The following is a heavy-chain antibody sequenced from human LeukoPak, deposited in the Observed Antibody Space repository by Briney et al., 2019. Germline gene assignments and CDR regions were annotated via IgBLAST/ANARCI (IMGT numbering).Heavy chain of an antibody. D-gene: IGHD3-22*01. CDR2: INHSGST. Sequence: SETLSLTCAVYGGSFSGYYWSWIRQPPGKGLEWIGEINHSGSTNYNPSLKSRVTISVDTSKNQFSLKLSSVTAADTAVYYCARSEPGYYYDSSGYYYDYWGQGTLVTVSS. CDR1: GGSFSGYY. J-gene: IGHJ4*02. CDR3: ARSEPGYYYDSSGYYYDY. V-gene: IGHV4-34*01.